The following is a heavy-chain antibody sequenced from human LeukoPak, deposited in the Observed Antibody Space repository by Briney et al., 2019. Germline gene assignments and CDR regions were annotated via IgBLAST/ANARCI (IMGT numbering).Heavy chain of an antibody. CDR3: ARGGHGDYPFDF. Sequence: GGSLRLSCAASGFTFSSYSMNWVRQAPGKGLEWVSYISSSSSTIYYADSLKGRFTISRDDARGSLYLQVNSLKAEDTAVYYCARGGHGDYPFDFWGQGTLVTVSS. J-gene: IGHJ4*02. CDR2: ISSSSSTI. CDR1: GFTFSSYS. D-gene: IGHD4-17*01. V-gene: IGHV3-48*04.